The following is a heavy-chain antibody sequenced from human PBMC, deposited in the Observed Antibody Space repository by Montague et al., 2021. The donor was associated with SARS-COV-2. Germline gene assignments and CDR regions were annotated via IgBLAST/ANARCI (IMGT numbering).Heavy chain of an antibody. V-gene: IGHV4-61*08. CDR1: GGSVNSGGYY. CDR2: IYYSGTT. CDR3: ARDRTAADYDDYETAGYSYYDGMDV. D-gene: IGHD4-17*01. Sequence: SETLSLTCTVSGGSVNSGGYYWSWIRQPPGKGLEWIGNIYYSGTTYYNPSLKSRVTISVDTSKNQFSLKLSSVTAADTAAYYCARDRTAADYDDYETAGYSYYDGMDVWGQGTTVTVSS. J-gene: IGHJ6*02.